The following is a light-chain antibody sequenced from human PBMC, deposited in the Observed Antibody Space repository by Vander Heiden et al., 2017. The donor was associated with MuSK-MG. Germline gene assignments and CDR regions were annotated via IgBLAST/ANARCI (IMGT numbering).Light chain of an antibody. J-gene: IGLJ2*01. CDR2: EVS. CDR1: RSAGGGYNY. V-gene: IGLV2-8*01. Sequence: QSALTQPPSASGSPAQSVTISCTGTRSAGGGYNYVSWYQKHPGKAPKLMIFEVSKRPSGVPDRFSGSKSGDTAALTVSGLQAEDEADYYCASHGGSNNFVIFGGGTKVTVL. CDR3: ASHGGSNNFVI.